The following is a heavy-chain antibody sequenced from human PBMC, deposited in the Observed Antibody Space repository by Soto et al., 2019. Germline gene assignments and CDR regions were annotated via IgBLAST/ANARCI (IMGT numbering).Heavy chain of an antibody. D-gene: IGHD2-21*01. CDR3: TADLPDWAAYAFDY. Sequence: GGSLGLSCAASGVTFTTSWMNWVGQSPGKGLEWVGRIKSKINGGTIDYAAPVKGRFTISRDDSKNTLYLEMNSLNTEDTAVYYGTADLPDWAAYAFDYWGQGILVTVSS. V-gene: IGHV3-15*07. CDR2: IKSKINGGTI. J-gene: IGHJ4*02. CDR1: GVTFTTSW.